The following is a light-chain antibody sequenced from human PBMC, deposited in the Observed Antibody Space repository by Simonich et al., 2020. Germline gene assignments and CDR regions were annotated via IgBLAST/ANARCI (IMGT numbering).Light chain of an antibody. V-gene: IGKV4-1*01. J-gene: IGKJ1*01. CDR2: WAS. CDR3: QQYYSTRT. CDR1: QSVLYSSNNNNY. Sequence: DIVMTQSPDSLAVSLGERATINCKSSQSVLYSSNNNNYLAWYQQKPGQPPKLLIYWASNRGSGVPERFSGSGSGTDFTLTISSLKAEDVAVYYCQQYYSTRTFGQGTKVEIK.